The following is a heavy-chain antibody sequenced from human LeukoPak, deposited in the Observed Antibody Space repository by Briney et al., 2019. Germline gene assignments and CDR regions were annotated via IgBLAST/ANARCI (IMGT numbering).Heavy chain of an antibody. J-gene: IGHJ4*02. D-gene: IGHD5-18*01. V-gene: IGHV3-43*02. CDR2: ISGDGGST. CDR3: AKDIRGYSYGNFDY. Sequence: GGSLRLSCAASGFTSDDYAMHWVRQAPGKGLEWVSLISGDGGSTYYADSVKGRFTISRDNSKNSLYLQMNSLRTEDTALYYCAKDIRGYSYGNFDYWGQGTLVTVSS. CDR1: GFTSDDYA.